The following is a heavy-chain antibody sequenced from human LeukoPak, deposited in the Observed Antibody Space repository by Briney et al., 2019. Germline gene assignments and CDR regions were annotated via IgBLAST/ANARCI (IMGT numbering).Heavy chain of an antibody. CDR2: IYYSGST. CDR3: ARARLPYSSSTGFDY. D-gene: IGHD6-6*01. V-gene: IGHV4-39*01. CDR1: GGSISSSSYY. J-gene: IGHJ4*02. Sequence: SETLSLTCTVSGGSISSSSYYWGWIRQPPGKGLEWIGSIYYSGSTYYNPSLKSRVTISVDTSKNQFSLKLSSVTAADTAVYYCARARLPYSSSTGFDYWGQGTLVTVSS.